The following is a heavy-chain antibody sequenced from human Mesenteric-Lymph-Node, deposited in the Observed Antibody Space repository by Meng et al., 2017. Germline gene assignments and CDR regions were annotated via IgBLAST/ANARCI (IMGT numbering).Heavy chain of an antibody. V-gene: IGHV3-23*01. D-gene: IGHD6-19*01. CDR3: ARVVSSVPDNSGWRSPWYFDL. CDR1: GFTFSSYA. J-gene: IGHJ2*01. Sequence: GESLKISCAASGFTFSSYAMSWVRQAPGKGLEWVSAISGSGGSTYYADSVKGRFTISRHNSKNTLDLQMNSLRAEDTAVYYCARVVSSVPDNSGWRSPWYFDLWGRGTLVTVSS. CDR2: ISGSGGST.